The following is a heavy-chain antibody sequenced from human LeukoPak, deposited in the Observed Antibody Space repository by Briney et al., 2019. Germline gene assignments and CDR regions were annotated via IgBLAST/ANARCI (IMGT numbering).Heavy chain of an antibody. V-gene: IGHV1-46*01. CDR3: AREAAPHTRWFGKMLRPLNMDY. J-gene: IGHJ4*02. CDR2: INPSGGST. CDR1: GYTFTSHY. Sequence: GASVKVSCKASGYTFTSHYIHWLRQAPGQGPEWMGIINPSGGSTTYAQKFQGRVTMTRDTSTSTAYLELSSLKSEDTAVYYCAREAAPHTRWFGKMLRPLNMDYWGQGTQVTVSS. D-gene: IGHD3-10*01.